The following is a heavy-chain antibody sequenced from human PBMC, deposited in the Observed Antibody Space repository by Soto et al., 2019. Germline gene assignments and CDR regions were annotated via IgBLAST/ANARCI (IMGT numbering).Heavy chain of an antibody. CDR3: AKDAKILDWLPTSYYFDF. D-gene: IGHD3-9*01. V-gene: IGHV3-23*01. Sequence: EVQVLESGGGLAQPGRSLRLSCAVSGLSFSSYAMTWVRQSPGKGLEWVSSISRSGNSTYSADSVRGRFTISRDNSKNTLYLQMNSRRAEDTAVYYCAKDAKILDWLPTSYYFDFWGQGTLSPSPQ. J-gene: IGHJ4*02. CDR1: GLSFSSYA. CDR2: ISRSGNST.